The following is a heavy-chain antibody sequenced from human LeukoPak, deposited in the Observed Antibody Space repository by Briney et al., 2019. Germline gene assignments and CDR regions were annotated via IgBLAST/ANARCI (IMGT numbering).Heavy chain of an antibody. D-gene: IGHD2-15*01. J-gene: IGHJ6*03. CDR2: IIPIFGTA. CDR3: ARDSGGTAMAYYYYYYMDV. V-gene: IGHV1-69*13. CDR1: GGTFSSYA. Sequence: SVKVSCKASGGTFSSYAISWVRQAPGQGLEWMGGIIPIFGTANYAQKFQGRVTITADESTSTAYMELSSLRSEDTAVYYCARDSGGTAMAYYYYYYMDVWGKGTTVTISS.